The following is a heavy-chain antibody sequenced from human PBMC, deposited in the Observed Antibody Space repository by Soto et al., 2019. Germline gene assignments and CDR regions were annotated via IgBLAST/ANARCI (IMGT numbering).Heavy chain of an antibody. V-gene: IGHV1-2*04. CDR1: GYTFTGYY. Sequence: QVQLVQSGAEVKKPGASVKVACKASGYTFTGYYMHWVRQAPGQGLEWMGWINPNSGGTNYAQKFQGWVTMTRDTSISTAYMELSRLRSDDTAVYYCATQRDYGDYGAFDSWGQGTLVTVSS. D-gene: IGHD4-17*01. CDR3: ATQRDYGDYGAFDS. CDR2: INPNSGGT. J-gene: IGHJ4*02.